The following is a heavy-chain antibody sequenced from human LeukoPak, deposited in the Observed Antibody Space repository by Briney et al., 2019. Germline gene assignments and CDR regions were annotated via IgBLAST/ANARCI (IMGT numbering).Heavy chain of an antibody. Sequence: PGGSLRLSCAASGFTFSDYYMSWIRQAPGKGLEWVSYISSSGSTIYYADSVKGRFTISRDNAKNSLYLQMNSLRAEDTAVYYCATLKRIAARPLPSDYWGQGTLVTVSS. V-gene: IGHV3-11*04. J-gene: IGHJ4*02. CDR3: ATLKRIAARPLPSDY. D-gene: IGHD6-6*01. CDR1: GFTFSDYY. CDR2: ISSSGSTI.